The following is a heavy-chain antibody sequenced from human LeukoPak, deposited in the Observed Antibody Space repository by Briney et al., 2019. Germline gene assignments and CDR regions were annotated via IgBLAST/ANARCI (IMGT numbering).Heavy chain of an antibody. CDR1: GFTFSSYA. CDR2: ISGSGGST. CDR3: ARGVTYYDFWSGYSTLGYFDY. D-gene: IGHD3-3*01. V-gene: IGHV3-23*01. J-gene: IGHJ4*02. Sequence: PGGSLRLSCAASGFTFSSYAMSWVRQAPGKGLEWVSAISGSGGSTYYADSVKGRFTISRDNAKNSLYLQMNSLRAEDTAVYYCARGVTYYDFWSGYSTLGYFDYWGQGTLVTVSS.